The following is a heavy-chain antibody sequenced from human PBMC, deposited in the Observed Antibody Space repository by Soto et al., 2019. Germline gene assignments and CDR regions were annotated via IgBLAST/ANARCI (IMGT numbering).Heavy chain of an antibody. CDR1: GYTFTSYA. CDR3: ARDKGGGSYYLDY. D-gene: IGHD1-26*01. V-gene: IGHV1-3*01. CDR2: INAGNGNT. Sequence: QVQLVQSGAEVKKPGASVKVSCKASGYTFTSYAMHWVRQAPGQRLEWMGWINAGNGNTNYAQKLQGRVTMTTDTSTSTAYMELRSLRSDDTAVYHCARDKGGGSYYLDYWGQGTLVTVSS. J-gene: IGHJ4*02.